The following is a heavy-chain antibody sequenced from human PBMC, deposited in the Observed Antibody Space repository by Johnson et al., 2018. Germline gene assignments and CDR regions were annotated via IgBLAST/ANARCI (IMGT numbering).Heavy chain of an antibody. D-gene: IGHD3-22*01. J-gene: IGHJ1*01. Sequence: QVQLVQSGAEVKKPGASVKVSCKASGYTFTSYYMHWVRLAPGPGLEWMGVINPSAGSTSYAQKFQGRVSMTRDTSTSTGDMELSSLRPEDSAVYYCAREDRGYSSGYSHWGQGTLVTVSS. CDR1: GYTFTSYY. CDR3: AREDRGYSSGYSH. V-gene: IGHV1-46*01. CDR2: INPSAGST.